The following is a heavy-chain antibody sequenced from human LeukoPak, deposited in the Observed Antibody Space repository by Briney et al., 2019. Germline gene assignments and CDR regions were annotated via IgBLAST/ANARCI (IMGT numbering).Heavy chain of an antibody. CDR3: ARERGYSGNFPLDY. D-gene: IGHD6-13*01. J-gene: IGHJ4*02. CDR1: GGSISSSSYY. V-gene: IGHV4-39*07. CDR2: IYYSGST. Sequence: PSETLSLTCTVSGGSISSSSYYWGWIRQPPGKGLEWIGSIYYSGSTYYNPSLKSRVTLSIDASKNQFSLKLSAVTAADTAIYYCARERGYSGNFPLDYWGQGTLVTVSS.